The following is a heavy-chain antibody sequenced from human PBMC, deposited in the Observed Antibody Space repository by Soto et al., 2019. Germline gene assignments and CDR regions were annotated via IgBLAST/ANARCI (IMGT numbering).Heavy chain of an antibody. CDR2: INPNSGGK. D-gene: IGHD6-13*01. CDR3: AREAWPLAAAGPHFLDV. CDR1: GYTFTGYY. J-gene: IGHJ6*02. V-gene: IGHV1-2*02. Sequence: ASVKVSCKASGYTFTGYYMHWVRQAPGQGLEWMGWINPNSGGKNYAQKFQGRVTMTRDTSISTAYMELSRLRSDDTAVYYCAREAWPLAAAGPHFLDVWGQGTTVTVSS.